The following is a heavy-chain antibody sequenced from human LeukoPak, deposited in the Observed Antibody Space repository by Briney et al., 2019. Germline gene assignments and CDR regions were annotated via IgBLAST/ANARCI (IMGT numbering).Heavy chain of an antibody. Sequence: GGSLRLSCVASGFTFSTYVMAGVRQAPGKAPEWVSSIGIRCGDTLYADSVKGRFTISRDNSQNTLYLQMNSLRADDTAVYYCVEAHSANKFDFWGQGTLVTVSS. J-gene: IGHJ4*02. D-gene: IGHD1-26*01. CDR3: VEAHSANKFDF. CDR1: GFTFSTYV. V-gene: IGHV3-23*01. CDR2: IGIRCGDT.